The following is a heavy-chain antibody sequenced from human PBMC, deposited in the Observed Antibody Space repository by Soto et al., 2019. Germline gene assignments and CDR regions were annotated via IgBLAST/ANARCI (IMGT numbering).Heavy chain of an antibody. V-gene: IGHV1-18*04. CDR1: GYTFTSYG. Sequence: QVQLVQSGAEVKKPGASVKVSCKASGYTFTSYGISWVRQAPGQGLEWMGWISAYNGNTNYAQKLQGRVTMTTDTSTSKAYMELRSLRSDDTAVYYCARVATNLYYDFGDWFDPWGQGTLVTVSS. D-gene: IGHD3-3*01. CDR2: ISAYNGNT. J-gene: IGHJ5*02. CDR3: ARVATNLYYDFGDWFDP.